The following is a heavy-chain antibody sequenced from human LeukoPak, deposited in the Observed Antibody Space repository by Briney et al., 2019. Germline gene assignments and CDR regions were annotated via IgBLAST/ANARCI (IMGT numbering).Heavy chain of an antibody. J-gene: IGHJ4*02. D-gene: IGHD5-12*01. Sequence: SETLSLTCTVSGGSISSYYWSWIRQPPGKGLEWIGYIYNSGSTNYNPSLKSRVTISVDTSKNQFSLKLSSVTAADTAVYYCARVDAYSGYDLHFDYWGQGTLVTVSS. CDR3: ARVDAYSGYDLHFDY. CDR2: IYNSGST. CDR1: GGSISSYY. V-gene: IGHV4-59*01.